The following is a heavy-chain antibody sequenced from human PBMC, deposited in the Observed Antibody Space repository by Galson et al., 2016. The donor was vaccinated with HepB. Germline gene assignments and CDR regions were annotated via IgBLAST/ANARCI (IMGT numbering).Heavy chain of an antibody. V-gene: IGHV4-31*02. J-gene: IGHJ5*02. CDR2: ISYSWNT. D-gene: IGHD1-1*01. CDR3: ARQYNMIFDP. Sequence: GDYAMTWFRQHPGKGLEWIGYISYSWNTHYNPSLRSRVTISADTPKNQFSLKVNSATAADTAVYFCARQYNMIFDPWGQGTLVTVSS. CDR1: GDYA.